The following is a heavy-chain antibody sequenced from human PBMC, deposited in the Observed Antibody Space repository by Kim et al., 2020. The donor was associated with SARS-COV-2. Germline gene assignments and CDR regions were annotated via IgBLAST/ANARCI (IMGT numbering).Heavy chain of an antibody. CDR2: ISYDGSNK. CDR1: GFTFSSYA. D-gene: IGHD3-22*01. J-gene: IGHJ4*02. V-gene: IGHV3-30*04. Sequence: GGSLRLSCAASGFTFSSYAMHWVRQAPGKGLEWVAVISYDGSNKYYADSVKGRFTISRDNSKNTLYLQMNSLRAEDTAVYYCARDPKDSSGYQAYYFDYWGQGTLVTVSS. CDR3: ARDPKDSSGYQAYYFDY.